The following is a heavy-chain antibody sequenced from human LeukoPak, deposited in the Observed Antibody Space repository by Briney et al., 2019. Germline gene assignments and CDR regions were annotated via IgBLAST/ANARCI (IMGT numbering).Heavy chain of an antibody. J-gene: IGHJ5*02. CDR1: GGSISGGDYY. V-gene: IGHV4-30-4*08. Sequence: PSQTLSLTCTVSGGSISGGDYYWSWIRQPPGKGLEWIGYIYYSGSTYYNPSLKSRVTISVDTSKNQFSLKLSSVTAADTAVYYCARDYCSSTSCYLNWFDPWGQGTLVTVSS. CDR3: ARDYCSSTSCYLNWFDP. CDR2: IYYSGST. D-gene: IGHD2-2*01.